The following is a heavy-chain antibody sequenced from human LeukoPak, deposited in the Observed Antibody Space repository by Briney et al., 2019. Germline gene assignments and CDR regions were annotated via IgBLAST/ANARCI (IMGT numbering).Heavy chain of an antibody. V-gene: IGHV3-21*04. CDR1: GFTLSSYS. D-gene: IGHD6-13*01. Sequence: PGGSLRLSCAASGFTLSSYSMNWVRQAPGKGLEWVSSISSSSCYIYYADSLKGRFTISRHNAKNTLYLQMNSLRAEDTALYYCARDHGIAAAGGYYYYYYMDVWGKGTTVTVSS. CDR2: ISSSSCYI. CDR3: ARDHGIAAAGGYYYYYYMDV. J-gene: IGHJ6*03.